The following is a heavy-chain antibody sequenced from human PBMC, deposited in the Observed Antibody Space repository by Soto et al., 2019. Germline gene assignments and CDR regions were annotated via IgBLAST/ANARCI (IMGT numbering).Heavy chain of an antibody. D-gene: IGHD6-19*01. CDR3: ARDLESSGQTIGP. V-gene: IGHV3-33*01. CDR2: IWYDGSNK. Sequence: QVQLVESGGGVVQPGRSLRLSCAASGFTFSSYGMHWVRQAPGKGLEWVAVIWYDGSNKYYADSVKGRFTISRDNSKNTLYLQMNSLRAEDTAVYYCARDLESSGQTIGPWGQGTLVTVSS. CDR1: GFTFSSYG. J-gene: IGHJ5*02.